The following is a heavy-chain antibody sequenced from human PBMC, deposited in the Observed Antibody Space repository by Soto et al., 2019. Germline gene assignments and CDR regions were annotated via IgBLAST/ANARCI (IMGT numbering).Heavy chain of an antibody. D-gene: IGHD7-27*01. J-gene: IGHJ2*01. CDR2: INPNSGGT. V-gene: IGHV1-2*04. CDR1: GYTFTGYY. CDR3: ARTTWGWYFDL. Sequence: GASLKGCCKASGYTFTGYYMHWVRQAPGQGLEWMGWINPNSGGTNYAQKFQGWVTMTRDTSISTAYMELSRLRSDDTAVYYCARTTWGWYFDLWRRLNLVTAPS.